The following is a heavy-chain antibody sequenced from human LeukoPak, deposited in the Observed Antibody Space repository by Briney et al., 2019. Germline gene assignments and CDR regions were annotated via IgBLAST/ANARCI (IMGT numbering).Heavy chain of an antibody. CDR2: IKQDGSDK. CDR1: GFTFNNHW. CDR3: AKNGDRGAYCSGGSCYPYFYYYMDV. D-gene: IGHD2-15*01. Sequence: PGGSLRLSCAASGFTFNNHWMTWVRQAPGKGLEWVANIKQDGSDKYYVDSVKGRFTISRDNAKNTLYLQMNSLRAEDTAIYYCAKNGDRGAYCSGGSCYPYFYYYMDVWGKGTTVTISS. J-gene: IGHJ6*03. V-gene: IGHV3-7*03.